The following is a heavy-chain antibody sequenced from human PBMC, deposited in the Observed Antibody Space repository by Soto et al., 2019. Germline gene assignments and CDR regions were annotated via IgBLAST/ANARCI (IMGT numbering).Heavy chain of an antibody. CDR1: GFTFSSYG. CDR2: ISSDGSNK. Sequence: QVQLVESGGGVVQPGRSLRLSCAASGFTFSSYGMHWVRQAPGKGLEWVAVISSDGSNKYYADSVKGRFTIYRDNSKNTLYLQMNSLRAEDTAVYYCAKQRIAVAKRGSIHYWGQGTLVTVSS. J-gene: IGHJ4*02. CDR3: AKQRIAVAKRGSIHY. V-gene: IGHV3-30*18. D-gene: IGHD6-19*01.